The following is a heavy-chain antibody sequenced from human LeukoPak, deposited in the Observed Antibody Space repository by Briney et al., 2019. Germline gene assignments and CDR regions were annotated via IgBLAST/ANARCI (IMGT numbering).Heavy chain of an antibody. Sequence: ASVKVSCKASGYTFTSYDINWVRQATGQGLEWMGWINPNSGGTNYAQKFQGRATMTRDTSISTAYMELSRLRSDDTAVYYCARQSGYDYAFHIWGQGTMVTVSS. CDR3: ARQSGYDYAFHI. CDR1: GYTFTSYD. V-gene: IGHV1-2*02. J-gene: IGHJ3*02. D-gene: IGHD5-12*01. CDR2: INPNSGGT.